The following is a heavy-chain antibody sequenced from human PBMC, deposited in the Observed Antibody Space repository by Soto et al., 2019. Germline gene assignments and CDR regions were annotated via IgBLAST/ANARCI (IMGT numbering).Heavy chain of an antibody. D-gene: IGHD3-3*02. CDR2: IFYDGYT. V-gene: IGHV4-39*01. Sequence: QLQLQESGPGRVKPSETLSLTCTVSGDSISGRPYFWGWIRQPPGKGLEWIASIFYDGYTYYTPSLKSHAIISVDTSKNQFSLKLTSVAAADTAIYFCARLQPAFPHYSGQGTLVIVSS. CDR1: GDSISGRPYF. CDR3: ARLQPAFPHY. J-gene: IGHJ4*02.